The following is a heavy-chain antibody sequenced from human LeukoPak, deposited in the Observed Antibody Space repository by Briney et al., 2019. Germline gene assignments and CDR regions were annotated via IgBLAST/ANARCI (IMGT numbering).Heavy chain of an antibody. CDR2: ISSSSSYI. CDR3: ARDLTEERFLEWFAYYGMDV. CDR1: GFTFSSYS. J-gene: IGHJ6*02. D-gene: IGHD3-3*01. V-gene: IGHV3-21*01. Sequence: GGSLGLSCAASGFTFSSYSMNWVRQAPGKGLEWVSSISSSSSYIYYADSVKGRFTISRDNAKNSLYLQMNSLRAEDTAVYYCARDLTEERFLEWFAYYGMDVWGQGTTVTVSS.